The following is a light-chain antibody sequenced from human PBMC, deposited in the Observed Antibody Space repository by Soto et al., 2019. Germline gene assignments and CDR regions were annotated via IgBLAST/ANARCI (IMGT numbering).Light chain of an antibody. CDR1: QSVSSY. CDR2: DAS. Sequence: EIVLTQSPATLSLSPGERATLSCRSSQSVSSYLAWYQQKPGQAPRLLIYDASNRATGIPARFSGSGSGTDFPLTISSLEPEDFAVYYCQQRGNWPWTFGQGTNVEIK. CDR3: QQRGNWPWT. J-gene: IGKJ1*01. V-gene: IGKV3-11*01.